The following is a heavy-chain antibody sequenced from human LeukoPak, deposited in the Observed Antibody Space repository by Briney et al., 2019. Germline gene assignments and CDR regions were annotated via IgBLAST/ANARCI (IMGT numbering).Heavy chain of an antibody. J-gene: IGHJ4*02. D-gene: IGHD6-19*01. V-gene: IGHV4-38-2*02. Sequence: SETLSLTCTVSTYSISSGYYWGWIRRPPGKGLEWIGSIYHSGSSYYDPSLKSRVTISVDTSKNQFSLKLRSVTAADTAVYHCARAETYSSGWYDPFFDYWGQGTLVTVST. CDR1: TYSISSGYY. CDR3: ARAETYSSGWYDPFFDY. CDR2: IYHSGSS.